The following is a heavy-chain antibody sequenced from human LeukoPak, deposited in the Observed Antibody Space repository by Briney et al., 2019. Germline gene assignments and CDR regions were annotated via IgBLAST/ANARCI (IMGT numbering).Heavy chain of an antibody. V-gene: IGHV3-20*04. CDR2: INWNGGST. D-gene: IGHD5-24*01. Sequence: GGSLRLSCAASGFTFDDYGMSWVRQAPGKGLEWVSGINWNGGSTGYADSVKGRFTISRDNAKNSLYLQMNSLRAEDTAVYYCARDQTQGWQRDDAFDIWGQGTMVTVSS. CDR3: ARDQTQGWQRDDAFDI. J-gene: IGHJ3*02. CDR1: GFTFDDYG.